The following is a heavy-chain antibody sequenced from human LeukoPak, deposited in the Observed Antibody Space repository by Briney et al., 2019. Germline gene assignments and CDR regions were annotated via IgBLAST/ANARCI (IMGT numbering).Heavy chain of an antibody. CDR2: ISSSGSYI. CDR1: GFTFSSYS. V-gene: IGHV3-21*01. Sequence: GGSLRLSCAASGFTFSSYSMNWVRQAPGKGLEWVASISSSGSYIYYADSVKGRFIISRDNAKNSLYLQMNSLRAGDTAVYYCAAGEDYDYVWGSYRFDPWGQGTLVTVSS. CDR3: AAGEDYDYVWGSYRFDP. J-gene: IGHJ5*02. D-gene: IGHD3-16*02.